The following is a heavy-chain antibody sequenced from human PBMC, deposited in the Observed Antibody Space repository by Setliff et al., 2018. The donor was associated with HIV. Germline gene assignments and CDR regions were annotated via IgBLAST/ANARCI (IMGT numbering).Heavy chain of an antibody. J-gene: IGHJ4*02. CDR2: IYYNGNT. V-gene: IGHV4-59*11. D-gene: IGHD3-3*01. Sequence: KPSETLSLTCTVSGGSISSHYWSWIRLPPGKGLEWIGTIYYNGNTNYNPSLKSRVAISVDTSKNLFSLKMNSVTPADTAVYYCARGIENFWSGYIRWSQGTLVTVSS. CDR1: GGSISSHY. CDR3: ARGIENFWSGYIR.